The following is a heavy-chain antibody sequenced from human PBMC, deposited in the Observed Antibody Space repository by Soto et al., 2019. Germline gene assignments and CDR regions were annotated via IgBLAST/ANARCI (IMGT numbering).Heavy chain of an antibody. CDR2: MNPNSGNT. D-gene: IGHD3-16*02. J-gene: IGHJ6*03. CDR1: GYTFTSYD. V-gene: IGHV1-8*01. CDR3: ARGPGDYIWGSYRLYYYYYMDV. Sequence: ASVKVSCKASGYTFTSYDINWVRQATGQGLEWMGWMNPNSGNTGYAQKFQGRVTMTRNTSISTAYMELSSLRSEDTAVYYCARGPGDYIWGSYRLYYYYYMDVWGKGTTVTVSS.